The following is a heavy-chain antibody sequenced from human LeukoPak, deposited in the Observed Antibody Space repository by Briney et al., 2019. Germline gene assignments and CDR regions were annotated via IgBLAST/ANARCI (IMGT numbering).Heavy chain of an antibody. D-gene: IGHD2-2*01. Sequence: PGGSLRLSCAASGFTFSSYAMSWVRQAPGKGLEWVSAISGSGGSTYYADSVKGRFTISRDNSKNTLYLQMNSLRAEDTAVYYCAKLSLGYCSSTSCYVFDYWGQGTLVTVSS. CDR3: AKLSLGYCSSTSCYVFDY. J-gene: IGHJ4*02. CDR1: GFTFSSYA. CDR2: ISGSGGST. V-gene: IGHV3-23*01.